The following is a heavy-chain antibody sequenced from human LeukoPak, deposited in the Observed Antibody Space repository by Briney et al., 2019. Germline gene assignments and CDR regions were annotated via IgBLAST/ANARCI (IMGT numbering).Heavy chain of an antibody. CDR1: GGSFSGYY. J-gene: IGHJ4*02. CDR2: INHSGST. D-gene: IGHD3-9*01. V-gene: IGHV4-34*01. CDR3: ARGGLTYYDILTGYYTYYYFDY. Sequence: PSETLSLTCAVYGGSFSGYYWSWIRQPPGKGLEWIGEINHSGSTNYNPSLKSRVTISVDTSKNQFSLKLRSVTAADTAVYYCARGGLTYYDILTGYYTYYYFDYWGQGTLVTVSS.